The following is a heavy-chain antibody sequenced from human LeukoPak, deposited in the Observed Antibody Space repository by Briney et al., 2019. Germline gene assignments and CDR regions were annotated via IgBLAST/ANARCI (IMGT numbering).Heavy chain of an antibody. CDR3: ASRAHFWSGPGG. V-gene: IGHV3-33*01. D-gene: IGHD3-3*02. CDR2: IWYDGSNK. CDR1: GFTFSSYG. Sequence: GRSLRLSCAASGFTFSSYGMHWVRQAPGKGLEWVAVIWYDGSNKYYADSVKGRFTISRDNSKNTLYLQMNSLRAEDTAVYYCASRAHFWSGPGGWGQGTLVTVSS. J-gene: IGHJ4*02.